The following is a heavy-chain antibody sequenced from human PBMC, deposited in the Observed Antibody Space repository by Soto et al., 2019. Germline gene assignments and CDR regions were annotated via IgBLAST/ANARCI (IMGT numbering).Heavy chain of an antibody. CDR3: ARDDCSGGSCYSSWFDP. J-gene: IGHJ5*02. CDR2: INPSGGST. D-gene: IGHD2-15*01. Sequence: GASVKVSCKASGYTFTSYYMHWVRQAPGQGLEWMGIINPSGGSTSYAQKFQGRVTMTRDTSTSTVYMELSSLRSEDTAVYYCARDDCSGGSCYSSWFDPWGQGTLVTVSS. CDR1: GYTFTSYY. V-gene: IGHV1-46*01.